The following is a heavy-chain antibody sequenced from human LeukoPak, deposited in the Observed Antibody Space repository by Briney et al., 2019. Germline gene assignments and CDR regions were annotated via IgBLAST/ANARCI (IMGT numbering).Heavy chain of an antibody. CDR1: GFTFSSYS. V-gene: IGHV3-48*01. J-gene: IGHJ4*02. CDR3: AKDGGSGTANIDY. CDR2: ISSSSSTI. Sequence: GGSLRLSCAASGFTFSSYSMNWVRQAPGKGLEWVSYISSSSSTIYYADSVKGRFTISRDNAKNSLYLQMNSLRAEDTAVYYCAKDGGSGTANIDYWGQGTLVTVSS. D-gene: IGHD5-18*01.